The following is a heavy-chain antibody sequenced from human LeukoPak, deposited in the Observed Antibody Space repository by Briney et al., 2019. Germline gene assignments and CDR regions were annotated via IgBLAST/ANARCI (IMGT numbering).Heavy chain of an antibody. CDR3: ARKDYGGYAYYYYGLDV. CDR2: ISSSGSTK. Sequence: PGGSLRLSCAASGFTFSSYEMNWVRQAPGKWLEWVSYISSSGSTKYYADSVKGRFTISRDNAKNSLYLQMNSLRAEDTAVYYCARKDYGGYAYYYYGLDVWGKGTTVTVSS. CDR1: GFTFSSYE. J-gene: IGHJ6*04. D-gene: IGHD5-12*01. V-gene: IGHV3-48*03.